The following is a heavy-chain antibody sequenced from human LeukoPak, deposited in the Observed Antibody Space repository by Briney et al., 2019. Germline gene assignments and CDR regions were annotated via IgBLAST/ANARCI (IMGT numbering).Heavy chain of an antibody. CDR3: ARHSIASDGARLFDY. V-gene: IGHV4-59*08. D-gene: IGHD2-21*01. CDR2: LYYSGYS. J-gene: IGHJ4*02. CDR1: GGSITSYY. Sequence: SETLSLTCTVSGGSITSYYWAWLRQPPGQGLEWIGYLYYSGYSNYNPSLKSRVSMSVDTSKNQFSLKLTSVTAADTAVYYCARHSIASDGARLFDYWGRGTLVTDSS.